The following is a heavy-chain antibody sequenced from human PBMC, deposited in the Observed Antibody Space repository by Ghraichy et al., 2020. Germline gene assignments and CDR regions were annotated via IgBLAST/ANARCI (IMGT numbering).Heavy chain of an antibody. CDR1: GGSISSNY. V-gene: IGHV4-59*08. D-gene: IGHD2-15*01. CDR3: ARGKTGGSFYGNYFDY. J-gene: IGHJ4*02. CDR2: IYYSGST. Sequence: SCSVSGGSISSNYWSWIRQPPGKGLEWIGYIYYSGSTKYNPSLKSRVTISEDTSKNQFSLKLTSVTAADTAVYYCARGKTGGSFYGNYFDYWGQGTLVTVAS.